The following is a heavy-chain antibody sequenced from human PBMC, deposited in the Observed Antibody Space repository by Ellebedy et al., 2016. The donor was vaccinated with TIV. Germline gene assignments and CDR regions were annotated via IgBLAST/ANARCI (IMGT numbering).Heavy chain of an antibody. J-gene: IGHJ4*02. CDR3: ARAPTVTSVFDC. V-gene: IGHV3-53*01. CDR2: LHSGGTT. CDR1: GFTISNNY. Sequence: GESLKTSXAASGFTISNNYMSWVRQAPGKGLEWVAILHSGGTTFYADSVKGRFTISRDSSKNTLYLQMNSLRVEDTAVYYCARAPTVTSVFDCWGQGTLVTVSS. D-gene: IGHD4-17*01.